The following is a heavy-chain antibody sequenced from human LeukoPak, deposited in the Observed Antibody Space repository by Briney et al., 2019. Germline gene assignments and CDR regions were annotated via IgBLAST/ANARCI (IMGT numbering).Heavy chain of an antibody. CDR3: ANARGVTAYYFDY. Sequence: SAKVSCKASGGTFSSYAISWVRQAPGQGLEWMGGIIPIFGTANYAQKFQGRVTITTDESTSTAYMELSSLRSEDTAVYYCANARGVTAYYFDYWGQGTLVTVSS. D-gene: IGHD3-10*01. CDR1: GGTFSSYA. V-gene: IGHV1-69*05. J-gene: IGHJ4*02. CDR2: IIPIFGTA.